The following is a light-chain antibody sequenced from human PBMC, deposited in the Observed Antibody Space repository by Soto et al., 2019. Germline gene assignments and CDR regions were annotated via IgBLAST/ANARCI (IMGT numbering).Light chain of an antibody. V-gene: IGKV1-27*01. CDR3: QKYNSVPVT. CDR1: QDISNF. CDR2: SAS. J-gene: IGKJ5*01. Sequence: DMQMTQSPSSLSASVGDRVTIACRASQDISNFLAWYQQKPGTVPKLLIYSASTLQSGVPSRFSGSGFGTDFTLTISNLQPADGATYYCQKYNSVPVTFGQGTRLEI.